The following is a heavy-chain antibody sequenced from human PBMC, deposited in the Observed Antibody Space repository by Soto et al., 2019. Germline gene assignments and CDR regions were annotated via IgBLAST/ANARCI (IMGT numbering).Heavy chain of an antibody. Sequence: QVQLQESGPGLVKPSQTLSLTCTVSGGSLKSGGYYWSWIRQHPGRRLELIGYIYYTGRNYYNQYLESRVTFSVDTSKNQSSLKLSSVTAADTAVYYCARDVTSNHNCFALWGHGTLVTVSS. J-gene: IGHJ5*02. D-gene: IGHD2-2*01. V-gene: IGHV4-31*02. CDR2: IYYTGRN. CDR1: GGSLKSGGYY. CDR3: ARDVTSNHNCFAL.